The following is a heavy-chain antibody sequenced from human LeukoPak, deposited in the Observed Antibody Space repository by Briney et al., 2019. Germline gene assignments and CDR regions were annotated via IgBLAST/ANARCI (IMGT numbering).Heavy chain of an antibody. CDR1: GFTFSDYY. Sequence: GGSLRLSCAASGFTFSDYYMSWIRQAPGKGLEWVSYISSSGSTIYYADSVKGRFTISRDNPKNSLYLRMNSLRAEDTAVYYCARGYRDYLPIVGAPDYWGQGTLVTVSS. CDR3: ARGYRDYLPIVGAPDY. V-gene: IGHV3-11*01. CDR2: ISSSGSTI. D-gene: IGHD1-26*01. J-gene: IGHJ4*02.